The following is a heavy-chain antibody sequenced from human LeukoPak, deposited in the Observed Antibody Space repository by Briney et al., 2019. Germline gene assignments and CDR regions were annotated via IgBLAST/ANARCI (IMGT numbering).Heavy chain of an antibody. CDR3: AREGDPDGYITYFDY. D-gene: IGHD5-24*01. J-gene: IGHJ4*02. CDR2: IYYNGST. CDR1: GGSISSYY. Sequence: PSETLSLTCTVSGGSISSYYWSWIRQPPGKGLEWIGYIYYNGSTNYNPSLQSRVTISVDTSTNQFSLKLSSVTAADTAVYYCAREGDPDGYITYFDYWGQGTLVTVSS. V-gene: IGHV4-59*01.